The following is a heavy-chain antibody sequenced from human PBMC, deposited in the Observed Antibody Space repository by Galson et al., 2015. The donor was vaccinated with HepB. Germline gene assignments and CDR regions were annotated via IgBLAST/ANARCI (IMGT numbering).Heavy chain of an antibody. V-gene: IGHV1-18*04. Sequence: SVKVSCKASGHTFTSYGISWVRQAPGQGLEWMGWISAYNGNTNYAQKLQGRVTMTTDTSTSTAYMELRSLRSDDTAVYYCARVGQWLVPVAFDIWGQGTMVTVSS. D-gene: IGHD6-19*01. CDR2: ISAYNGNT. CDR1: GHTFTSYG. J-gene: IGHJ3*02. CDR3: ARVGQWLVPVAFDI.